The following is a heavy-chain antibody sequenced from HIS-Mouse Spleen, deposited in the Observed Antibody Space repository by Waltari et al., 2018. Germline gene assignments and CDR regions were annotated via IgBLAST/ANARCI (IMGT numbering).Heavy chain of an antibody. CDR3: ARAWRIAAAGYAFDI. CDR2: ISYDGSNK. Sequence: QVQLVESGGGVVQPGRSLRLSCAASGFTFSSYAMHWVRQAPGKGLGWVAVISYDGSNKYYADSVKGRFTISRDNSKNTLYLQMNSLRAEDTAVYYCARAWRIAAAGYAFDIWGRGTLVTVSS. V-gene: IGHV3-30*04. CDR1: GFTFSSYA. J-gene: IGHJ2*01. D-gene: IGHD6-13*01.